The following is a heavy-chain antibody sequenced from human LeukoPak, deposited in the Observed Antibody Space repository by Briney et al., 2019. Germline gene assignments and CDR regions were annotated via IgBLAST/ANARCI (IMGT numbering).Heavy chain of an antibody. V-gene: IGHV3-21*01. CDR1: GFTFSSYS. J-gene: IGHJ4*02. CDR3: AKVAHYYYGSESYYFFEH. D-gene: IGHD3-10*01. Sequence: GGSLRLSCAASGFTFSSYSMNWVRQAPGKGLEWVSSISGNNNYIYYADSVKGRFTISRDNAKSSLYLQMNSLRVEDTATYYCAKVAHYYYGSESYYFFEHWGQGTPVTASS. CDR2: ISGNNNYI.